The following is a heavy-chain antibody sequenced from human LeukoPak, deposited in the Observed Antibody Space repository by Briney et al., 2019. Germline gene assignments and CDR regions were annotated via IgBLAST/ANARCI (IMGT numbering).Heavy chain of an antibody. CDR1: GYTFIRYY. Sequence: ASVKVSCKTSGYTFIRYYMHWVRQAPGQGLEWMGIINPSGGSATYAQKFQGRVAMTRDTSTDTVYMELSSLNSDDTAVYYCARGHYYDSSGYSLDYWGQGVLVTVSS. CDR3: ARGHYYDSSGYSLDY. CDR2: INPSGGSA. V-gene: IGHV1-46*01. J-gene: IGHJ4*02. D-gene: IGHD3-22*01.